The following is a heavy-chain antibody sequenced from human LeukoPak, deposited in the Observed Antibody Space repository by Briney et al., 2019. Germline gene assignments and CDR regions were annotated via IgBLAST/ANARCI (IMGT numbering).Heavy chain of an antibody. D-gene: IGHD2-21*02. V-gene: IGHV3-7*01. CDR1: GFTFSDSW. CDR2: TDGEGSRE. J-gene: IGHJ5*02. CDR3: AKEVTRVSRKGGDWFDP. Sequence: PGGSLRLSCVASGFTFSDSWMSWVRHVSGKGQEWLAQTDGEGSREKYVDSVKGRFTISRDNDKKSLYLEMINLTVEDTAVYYCAKEVTRVSRKGGDWFDPRGQGTRVTVSS.